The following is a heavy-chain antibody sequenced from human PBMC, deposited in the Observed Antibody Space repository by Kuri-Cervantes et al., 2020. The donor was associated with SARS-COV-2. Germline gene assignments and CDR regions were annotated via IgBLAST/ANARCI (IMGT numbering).Heavy chain of an antibody. V-gene: IGHV4-59*01. J-gene: IGHJ4*02. CDR2: IYYSGST. Sequence: SETLSLTCTVSGGSISSYYWSWIRQPPGMGLEWIGYIYYSGSTNYNPSLKSRVTISVDTSKNQFSLKLSSVTAADTAVYYCARGGGYSNLGYCFDYWGQGTLVTVSS. CDR3: ARGGGYSNLGYCFDY. CDR1: GGSISSYY. D-gene: IGHD4-11*01.